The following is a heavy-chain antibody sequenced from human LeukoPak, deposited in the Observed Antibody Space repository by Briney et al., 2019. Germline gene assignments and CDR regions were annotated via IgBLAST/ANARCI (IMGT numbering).Heavy chain of an antibody. Sequence: GGSLRLSCVVSGFSFSDSYMTWIRQTPGKGLEWLAYISGSGSDICYADSVEGRFTISRDNAKNSLYLQMNSLRPEDTALYYCSTDPRLLMSWGHGTLVTVSS. J-gene: IGHJ5*01. CDR3: STDPRLLMS. CDR1: GFSFSDSY. CDR2: ISGSGSDI. V-gene: IGHV3-11*01. D-gene: IGHD2-8*01.